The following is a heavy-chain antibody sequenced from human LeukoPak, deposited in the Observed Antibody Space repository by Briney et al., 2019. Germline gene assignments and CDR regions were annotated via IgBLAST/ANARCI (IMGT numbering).Heavy chain of an antibody. D-gene: IGHD3-10*01. CDR2: INPNSGGT. V-gene: IGHV1-2*02. Sequence: ASVKVSCKASGYTFTGYYMHWVRQAPGQGLEWMGWINPNSGGTNYAQKFQGRVTMTRDTSISTAYMELSRLRSDDTAVYYCARDLINYGSGSYFNLLGNYWGQGTLVTVSS. J-gene: IGHJ4*02. CDR1: GYTFTGYY. CDR3: ARDLINYGSGSYFNLLGNY.